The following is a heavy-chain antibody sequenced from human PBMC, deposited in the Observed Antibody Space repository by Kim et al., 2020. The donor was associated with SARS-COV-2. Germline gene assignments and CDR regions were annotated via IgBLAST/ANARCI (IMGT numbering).Heavy chain of an antibody. CDR1: GGSISSSSYY. CDR2: IYYSGST. V-gene: IGHV4-39*01. J-gene: IGHJ4*02. D-gene: IGHD4-17*01. CDR3: ARRTSTVTTALYDY. Sequence: SETLSLTCTVSGGSISSSSYYWGWIRQPPGKGLEWIGSIYYSGSTYYNPSLMSRVTISVDTSKNQFSLKLSSVTAADTAVYYCARRTSTVTTALYDYWGQGTLVTVSS.